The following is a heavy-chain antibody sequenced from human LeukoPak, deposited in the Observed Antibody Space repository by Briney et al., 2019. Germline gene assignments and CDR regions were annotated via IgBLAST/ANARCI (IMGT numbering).Heavy chain of an antibody. D-gene: IGHD3-22*01. CDR1: GFTFDDYA. J-gene: IGHJ4*02. CDR2: LTWNSGSL. CDR3: AKGDESSAYFRYFDS. V-gene: IGHV3-9*01. Sequence: GGSLRLSCVASGFTFDDYAMHWVRHAPGKGLEWVSGLTWNSGSLVYANSVKGRFTISRDNAKNSLYLQMNSLRVEDTVFYYCAKGDESSAYFRYFDSWGQGTLVTVSS.